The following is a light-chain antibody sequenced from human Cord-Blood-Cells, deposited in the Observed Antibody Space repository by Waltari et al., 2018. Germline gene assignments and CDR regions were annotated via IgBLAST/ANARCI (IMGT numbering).Light chain of an antibody. Sequence: SYELTQPPSVSVSPGQTARITCSGDALPKQYASWSQQKPGQAPVLVIYKDSERPSGIPERFSGSSSGTTVTLTISGVQAEDEADYYCQSADSSGTYVVFGGGTKLTVL. V-gene: IGLV3-25*03. CDR3: QSADSSGTYVV. CDR1: ALPKQY. CDR2: KDS. J-gene: IGLJ2*01.